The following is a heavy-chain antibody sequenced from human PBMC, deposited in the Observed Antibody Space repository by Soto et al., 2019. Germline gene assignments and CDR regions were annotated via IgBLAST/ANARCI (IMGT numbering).Heavy chain of an antibody. CDR2: ISYDGNNK. D-gene: IGHD4-17*01. J-gene: IGHJ4*02. Sequence: QVQLVQSGGGVVQPGRSLRLSCAASGFTFSNYAMHWVRQAPGKGLEWVAVISYDGNNKYYADSVKGRFTISRDNSKNTFSLQMHSRRPDDTAVYYCAKDIPTRAVTASLIVWGQGTLVTVSS. CDR3: AKDIPTRAVTASLIV. CDR1: GFTFSNYA. V-gene: IGHV3-30-3*01.